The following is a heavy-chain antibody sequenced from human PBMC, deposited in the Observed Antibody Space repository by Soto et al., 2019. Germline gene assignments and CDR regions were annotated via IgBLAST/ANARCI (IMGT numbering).Heavy chain of an antibody. Sequence: ASVKVSCKASGYTFTSYYMHWVRQAPGQGLEWMGIINPSGGSTSYAQKFQGRVTMTRDTSTSTVYMELSSLRSEDTAVYYCASAVVPAAMPYYYMDVWGKGTTVTVSS. CDR3: ASAVVPAAMPYYYMDV. J-gene: IGHJ6*03. CDR2: INPSGGST. D-gene: IGHD2-2*01. CDR1: GYTFTSYY. V-gene: IGHV1-46*03.